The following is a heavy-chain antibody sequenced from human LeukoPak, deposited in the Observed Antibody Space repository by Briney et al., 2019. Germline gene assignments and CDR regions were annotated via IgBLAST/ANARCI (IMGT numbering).Heavy chain of an antibody. V-gene: IGHV1-2*02. CDR2: INPNNGGT. CDR3: ARVESTYCSSTSCYLPFDY. D-gene: IGHD2-2*01. J-gene: IGHJ4*02. Sequence: ASVKVSCTASGYTFTGYYMHWVRQAPGQGLEWMGWINPNNGGTNYAQKFQGRVTMTRDTSISTAYMELSRLRSDDTAVYYCARVESTYCSSTSCYLPFDYWGQGTLVTVSS. CDR1: GYTFTGYY.